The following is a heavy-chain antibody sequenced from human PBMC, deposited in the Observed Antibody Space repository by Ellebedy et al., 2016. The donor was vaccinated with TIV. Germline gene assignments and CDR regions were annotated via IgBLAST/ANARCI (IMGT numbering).Heavy chain of an antibody. CDR1: GFSFTNSY. D-gene: IGHD5-12*01. Sequence: ASVKVSCXASGFSFTNSYIHWVRQAPGQGLELMGISNPTGTTTTYAQNFQGRVTMTTDTSTSTAYMELSRLRSDDTAVFYCAKGHTGYDWAAYWGQGTLLTVSS. J-gene: IGHJ4*02. CDR2: SNPTGTTT. CDR3: AKGHTGYDWAAY. V-gene: IGHV1-46*01.